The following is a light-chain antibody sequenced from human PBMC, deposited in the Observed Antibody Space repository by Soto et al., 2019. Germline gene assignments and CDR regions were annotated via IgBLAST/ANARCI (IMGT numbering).Light chain of an antibody. V-gene: IGKV1-5*03. Sequence: DIHMTQSPSTLSASVGDRVTITCRASQSLSIWLAWYQQNPGKAPKLLIYKASTLQSGVPSRFSGSGSGTEFTLTIASLQPDDFATYYCHQYNRFPRTFGQGPKVDIK. CDR2: KAS. J-gene: IGKJ1*01. CDR3: HQYNRFPRT. CDR1: QSLSIW.